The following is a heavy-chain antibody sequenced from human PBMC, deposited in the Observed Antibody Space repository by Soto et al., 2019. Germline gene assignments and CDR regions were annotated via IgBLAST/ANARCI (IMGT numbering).Heavy chain of an antibody. Sequence: EVHLVESGGGSVQPGGSLRLSCAASGFTFNSYSMHWVRQAPGKGLEWVSYITGSSSAIYYADSVKGRFTISRDNAKNSRSLQMNSLRDEDTAVYYCARGYYNGGSCYPGIYWGQGTLVSVSS. J-gene: IGHJ4*02. CDR3: ARGYYNGGSCYPGIY. D-gene: IGHD2-15*01. V-gene: IGHV3-48*02. CDR1: GFTFNSYS. CDR2: ITGSSSAI.